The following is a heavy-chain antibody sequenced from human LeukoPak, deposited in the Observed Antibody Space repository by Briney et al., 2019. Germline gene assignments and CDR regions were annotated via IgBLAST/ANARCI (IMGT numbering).Heavy chain of an antibody. CDR2: ISGSGGST. CDR3: TXDRRIQNEPLFXY. Sequence: GGSLRLSCAASGFTFSSYGMSWVRQPPGKGLEWVSGISGSGGSTFYADSAKGRFTISRDNSKNTLYLHMNSLRAEDTAVYYXTXDRRIQNEPLFXYWGQGTLVTVSS. J-gene: IGHJ4*02. D-gene: IGHD1-1*01. CDR1: GFTFSSYG. V-gene: IGHV3-23*01.